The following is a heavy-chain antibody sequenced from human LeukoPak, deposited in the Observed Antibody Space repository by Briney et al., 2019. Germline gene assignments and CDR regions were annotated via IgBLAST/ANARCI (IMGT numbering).Heavy chain of an antibody. CDR2: IWSDGNNR. CDR1: GFTFRNYG. J-gene: IGHJ6*03. CDR3: AKDPGASVSGFHMDV. Sequence: GGSLRLSCAASGFTFRNYGMHWVRQATGKGPEWVSFIWSDGNNRFYADSVKGRFTISRDNSKNMLYLQMDTLRAEDTALYYCAKDPGASVSGFHMDVWGKGTTVIVSS. V-gene: IGHV3-30*02. D-gene: IGHD2-8*02.